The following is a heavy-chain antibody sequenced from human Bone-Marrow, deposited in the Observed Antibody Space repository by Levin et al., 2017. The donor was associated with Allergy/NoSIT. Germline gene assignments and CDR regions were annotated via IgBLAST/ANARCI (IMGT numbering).Heavy chain of an antibody. CDR2: ITSDSTYM. CDR1: GFTFSSYT. J-gene: IGHJ3*02. V-gene: IGHV3-21*01. D-gene: IGHD2-8*01. Sequence: GESLKISCAASGFTFSSYTMNWVRQTPGKGLEWVSTITSDSTYMYYADSVKGRFTISRDNAKNSLYLQMNSLRAEDTALYYCARDEVMGATGDTFDIWGQGTMVTVSS. CDR3: ARDEVMGATGDTFDI.